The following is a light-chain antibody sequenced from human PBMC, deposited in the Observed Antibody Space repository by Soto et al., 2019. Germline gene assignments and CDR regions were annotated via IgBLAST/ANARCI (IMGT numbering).Light chain of an antibody. CDR1: QSISSW. Sequence: TQMTQSPSTLSASVGDRVTITCRASQSISSWLAWYQQKPGTAPKLLIYDASSLESGVPSRFSGSGSGTEFTLTISSLQPDDYATYYCQQYSSYSRTFGQGTKVDNK. CDR2: DAS. V-gene: IGKV1-5*01. CDR3: QQYSSYSRT. J-gene: IGKJ1*01.